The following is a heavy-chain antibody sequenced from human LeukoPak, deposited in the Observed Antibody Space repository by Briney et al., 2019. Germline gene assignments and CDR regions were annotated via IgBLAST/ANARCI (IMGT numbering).Heavy chain of an antibody. CDR2: INHSGST. CDR3: ARDLSGYDVRFDY. D-gene: IGHD5-12*01. J-gene: IGHJ4*02. CDR1: GGSFSGYY. V-gene: IGHV4-34*01. Sequence: SETLSLTCAVYGGSFSGYYWSWIRQSPGKGLEWIGEINHSGSTNYNPSLKSRVTISVDTSKNQFSLKLSSVTAADTAVYYCARDLSGYDVRFDYWGQGTLVTVSS.